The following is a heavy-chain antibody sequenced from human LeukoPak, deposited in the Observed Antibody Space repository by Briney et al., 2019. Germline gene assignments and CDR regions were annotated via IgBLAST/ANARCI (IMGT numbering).Heavy chain of an antibody. Sequence: GASVKVSCKASGYTFTGYYMHWVRQAPGQGLEWMGWISPNSGGTNSAQKFQGRVTMTRDTSISTAYMELSRLRSDDTAVYYCATCSTSCTAYYYYYYMDVWGKGTTVTVSS. CDR2: ISPNSGGT. V-gene: IGHV1-2*02. CDR3: ATCSTSCTAYYYYYYMDV. CDR1: GYTFTGYY. D-gene: IGHD2-2*01. J-gene: IGHJ6*03.